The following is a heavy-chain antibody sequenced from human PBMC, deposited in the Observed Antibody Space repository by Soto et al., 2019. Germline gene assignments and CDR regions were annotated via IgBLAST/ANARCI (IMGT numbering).Heavy chain of an antibody. V-gene: IGHV1-8*01. J-gene: IGHJ6*02. CDR3: AREGTIFGVVTPDGMDV. CDR2: MEPSTGRT. Sequence: ASVKVSCKASGYSFTSLDINWVRQTAGQGLEWMGWMEPSTGRTGYAQKFQGRVTMTRDTSINTAYMELTTLTSDDTAFYYCAREGTIFGVVTPDGMDVWGQGTTVTVS. CDR1: GYSFTSLD. D-gene: IGHD3-3*01.